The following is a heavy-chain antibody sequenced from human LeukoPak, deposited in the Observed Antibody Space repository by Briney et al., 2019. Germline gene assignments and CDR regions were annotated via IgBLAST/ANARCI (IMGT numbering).Heavy chain of an antibody. CDR1: GFTLTSFA. Sequence: PGGSLRLSCAASGFTLTSFAMSWVRQAPGKGLEWVATINDSGGASHHADSVKGRFTISRDNSKDTLYLHMNSLRAEDTAVYYCAPNPGRGDWFDSWGQGTLVTVSS. V-gene: IGHV3-23*01. CDR3: APNPGRGDWFDS. J-gene: IGHJ5*01. D-gene: IGHD3-10*01. CDR2: INDSGGAS.